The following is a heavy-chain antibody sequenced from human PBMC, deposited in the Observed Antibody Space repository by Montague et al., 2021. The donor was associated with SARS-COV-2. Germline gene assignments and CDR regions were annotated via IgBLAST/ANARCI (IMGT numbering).Heavy chain of an antibody. Sequence: LRLSCAASGFTFSSYAMHWVRQPPGKGLEWIAEINDRGVTNYNYNPSLGSRVTISADTSKNQFSLKLRSVTAADTAVYYCARWDPQTLTVISLRGKSANDYWGQGTLVTVSS. V-gene: IGHV4-34*01. CDR2: INDRGVTNY. CDR3: ARWDPQTLTVISLRGKSANDY. CDR1: GFTFSSYA. J-gene: IGHJ4*02. D-gene: IGHD4-11*01.